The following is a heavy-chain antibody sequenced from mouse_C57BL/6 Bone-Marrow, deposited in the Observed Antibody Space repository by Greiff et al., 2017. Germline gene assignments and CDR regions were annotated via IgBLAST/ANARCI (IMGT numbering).Heavy chain of an antibody. CDR3: ARSEDYYGRSSLWYFDV. Sequence: QVQLQQSGAELVRPGTSVKVSCKASGYAFTNYLIEWVKQRPGQGLEWIGVINPGSGGTNYNEKFKGKATLTADKSSSTAYMQLSSLTSEDSAVYFCARSEDYYGRSSLWYFDVWGTGTTVTVSS. V-gene: IGHV1-54*01. CDR1: GYAFTNYL. D-gene: IGHD1-1*01. J-gene: IGHJ1*03. CDR2: INPGSGGT.